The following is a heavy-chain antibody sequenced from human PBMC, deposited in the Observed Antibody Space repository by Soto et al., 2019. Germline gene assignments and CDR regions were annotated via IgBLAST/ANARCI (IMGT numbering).Heavy chain of an antibody. CDR2: IYSGGST. CDR1: GFTVSSNY. Sequence: EVQVVESGGGLVQPGGSLRLSCPASGFTVSSNYMSWVRQAPGKGLEWVSVIYSGGSTYYADSVKGRFTISRDNSKNSLYLQMNSLRAQDTAGYYCAREGSIAFGIWGQGTMVTVSS. D-gene: IGHD6-6*01. V-gene: IGHV3-66*01. CDR3: AREGSIAFGI. J-gene: IGHJ3*02.